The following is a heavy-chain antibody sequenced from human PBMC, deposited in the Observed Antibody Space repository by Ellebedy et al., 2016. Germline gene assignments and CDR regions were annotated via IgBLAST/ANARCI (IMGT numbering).Heavy chain of an antibody. CDR2: INPSGGST. V-gene: IGHV1-46*04. Sequence: ASVKVSCKASGYTFTSYYMHWVRQAPGQGLEWMGIINPSGGSTSYAQKLQGRVTMTRDTSTSTVYMELSSLRSEDTAVYYCARAPSEGLRFLEWLSVYGMDVWGQGTTVTVSS. CDR1: GYTFTSYY. CDR3: ARAPSEGLRFLEWLSVYGMDV. D-gene: IGHD3-3*01. J-gene: IGHJ6*02.